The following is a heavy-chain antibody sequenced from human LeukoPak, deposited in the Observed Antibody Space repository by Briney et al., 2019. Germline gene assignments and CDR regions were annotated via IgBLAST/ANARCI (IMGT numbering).Heavy chain of an antibody. CDR1: ARSITGYY. Sequence: PSTLSLTCTVPARSITGYYCTWSRHPPGKGLDWIRYTSESGSTNYNPSLKSRVTLSEEASKTGFSLTQNSVTTQVTLAITYSRVFRGAVRSNWFDPWGQGTLVTVSS. V-gene: IGHV4-59*03. D-gene: IGHD3-3*01. CDR3: SRVFRGAVRSNWFDP. CDR2: TSESGST. J-gene: IGHJ5*02.